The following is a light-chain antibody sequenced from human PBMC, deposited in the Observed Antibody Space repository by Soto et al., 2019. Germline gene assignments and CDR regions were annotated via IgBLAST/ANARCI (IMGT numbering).Light chain of an antibody. V-gene: IGLV2-11*01. CDR3: CSYAGSVV. CDR2: DVS. Sequence: QSVLTQPRSVSGSPGQSVTFSCTGTSSDVGGYNYVSWYQLHPGKAPKLMIYDVSKRPSGVPDRFSGSKSGNSASLTISGLQAEDEADYYCCSYAGSVVFGGGTQLTVL. CDR1: SSDVGGYNY. J-gene: IGLJ2*01.